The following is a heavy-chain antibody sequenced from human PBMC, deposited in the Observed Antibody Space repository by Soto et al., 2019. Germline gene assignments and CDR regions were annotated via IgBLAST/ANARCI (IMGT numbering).Heavy chain of an antibody. V-gene: IGHV1-69*06. CDR1: GGTFSSYA. D-gene: IGHD3-22*01. J-gene: IGHJ4*02. CDR3: ARDRRYYDSSGHIFGYFDY. Sequence: SVEVSCKASGGTFSSYAISWVRQAPGQGLEWMGGIIPIFGTANYAQKFQGRVTITADKSTSTAYMELSSLRSEDTAVYYCARDRRYYDSSGHIFGYFDYWGQGTLVTVSS. CDR2: IIPIFGTA.